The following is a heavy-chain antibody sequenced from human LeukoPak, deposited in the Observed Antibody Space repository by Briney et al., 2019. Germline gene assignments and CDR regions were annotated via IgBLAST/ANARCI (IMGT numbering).Heavy chain of an antibody. CDR3: AGAGSHWHYVY. D-gene: IGHD3-10*01. CDR2: INSDGSST. CDR1: GFTFISYC. Sequence: PGGSLRLSCAASGFTFISYCRHWVRRPPGKGLVGVSRINSDGSSTSYADSVKGRFTISRDNAKNSLSLQMNNLRVEDTAVYYCAGAGSHWHYVYWGQGTVVTVSS. V-gene: IGHV3-74*01. J-gene: IGHJ4*02.